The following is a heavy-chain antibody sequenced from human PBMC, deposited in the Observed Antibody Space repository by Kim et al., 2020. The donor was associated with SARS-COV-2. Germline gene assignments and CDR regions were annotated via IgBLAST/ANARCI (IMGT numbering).Heavy chain of an antibody. CDR2: VRNKVNNYLT. J-gene: IGHJ4*02. V-gene: IGHV3-72*01. CDR3: VRVGCGSTNCYGGLDY. D-gene: IGHD2-2*01. Sequence: GGSLRLSCEASGFIFSEHHMDWVRQAPGKGLEWVGRVRNKVNNYLTDYAASVRGRVSISRDDSKNSLFLQMNSLKIEDTAVYFCVRVGCGSTNCYGGLDYWGQGTLVTVAS. CDR1: GFIFSEHH.